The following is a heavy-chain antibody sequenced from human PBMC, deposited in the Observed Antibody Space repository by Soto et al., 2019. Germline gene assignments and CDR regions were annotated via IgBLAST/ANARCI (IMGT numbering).Heavy chain of an antibody. CDR2: IWYDGNNE. Sequence: QVQLVESGGGVVQPGRSLRLSCAASGFAFSSYAMHWVRQAPGKGLEWVAVIWYDGNNEHYVDFVKGRSTNSRDNSKNTLYLQMNGTGAEDTAVSYCARDLAGGHWYFALWRRGTLVTVSS. V-gene: IGHV3-33*01. J-gene: IGHJ2*01. CDR3: ARDLAGGHWYFAL. D-gene: IGHD2-15*01. CDR1: GFAFSSYA.